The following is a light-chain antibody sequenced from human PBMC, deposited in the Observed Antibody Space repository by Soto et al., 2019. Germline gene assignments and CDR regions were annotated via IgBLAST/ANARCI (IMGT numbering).Light chain of an antibody. Sequence: DIVMTQSPDSLAVSLGERATINCKSSQSVLYSSNNKNYLSWYQQRPGQPPKLLIDWASTRQSGVPDRFSGSGSGTEFTLTITSLHAEDVAVYYCQQYESTPPTFGQGTKLEIK. CDR1: QSVLYSSNNKNY. CDR2: WAS. J-gene: IGKJ2*01. V-gene: IGKV4-1*01. CDR3: QQYESTPPT.